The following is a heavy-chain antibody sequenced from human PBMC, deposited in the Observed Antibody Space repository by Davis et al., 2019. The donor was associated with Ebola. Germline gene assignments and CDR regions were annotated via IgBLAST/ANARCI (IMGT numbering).Heavy chain of an antibody. CDR3: TSTTVTSDY. V-gene: IGHV3-73*01. Sequence: GESLKIPCAASGFTFSGSAMHWVRQASGKGLGWVGRIRSKANSFATAYAASVKGRFTISRDDSKNTAYLQMNSLKTEDTAVYYCTSTTVTSDYWGQGTLVTVSS. J-gene: IGHJ4*02. CDR2: IRSKANSFAT. D-gene: IGHD4-17*01. CDR1: GFTFSGSA.